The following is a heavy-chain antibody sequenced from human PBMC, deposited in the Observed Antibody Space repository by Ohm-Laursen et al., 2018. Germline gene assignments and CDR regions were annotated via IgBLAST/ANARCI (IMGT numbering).Heavy chain of an antibody. J-gene: IGHJ6*02. CDR2: ICYDGSNK. Sequence: SLRLSCAASGFTFSSYGMHWVRQAPGKGLEWVAVICYDGSNKYYADSVKGRFTISRDSAKNSLYLQMNSLRAEDTALYYCANSMGVSYYYAMAVWGPGTTVTVSS. V-gene: IGHV3-33*03. CDR3: ANSMGVSYYYAMAV. CDR1: GFTFSSYG. D-gene: IGHD5/OR15-5a*01.